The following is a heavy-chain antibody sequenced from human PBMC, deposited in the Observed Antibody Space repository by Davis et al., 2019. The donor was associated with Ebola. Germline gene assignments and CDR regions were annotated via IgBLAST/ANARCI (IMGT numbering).Heavy chain of an antibody. D-gene: IGHD3-22*01. V-gene: IGHV1-8*01. J-gene: IGHJ6*02. CDR2: MNPNSGNT. Sequence: ASVKVSCKASGYTFSSYDINWVRQATGQGLEWMGWMNPNSGNTGYAQKFQGRVTMTRSTSISTAYMELSSLRSEDTAVYYCARLPSYYDISGYYYYYGIDVWGQGTTVTVSS. CDR1: GYTFSSYD. CDR3: ARLPSYYDISGYYYYYGIDV.